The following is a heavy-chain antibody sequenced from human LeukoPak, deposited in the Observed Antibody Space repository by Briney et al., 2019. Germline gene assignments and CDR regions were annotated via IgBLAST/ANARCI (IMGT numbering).Heavy chain of an antibody. V-gene: IGHV3-23*01. CDR1: GFSFSGYA. CDR3: AKGSRGYTNYYFDY. Sequence: GGSLRLSCSSSGFSFSGYAMIWVRQAPGKGLELVSTISGSGASTFYADSVRGRFITSKDIPSNIVYLQMNSLRAEDTAVYYCAKGSRGYTNYYFDYWGQGTLVTVSS. D-gene: IGHD2-2*02. J-gene: IGHJ4*02. CDR2: ISGSGAST.